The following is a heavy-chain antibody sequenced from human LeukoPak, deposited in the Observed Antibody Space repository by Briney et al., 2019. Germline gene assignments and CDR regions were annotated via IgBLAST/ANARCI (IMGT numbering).Heavy chain of an antibody. CDR3: AIGRGCSTTSCDEYFDS. CDR1: GYTFTRSG. D-gene: IGHD2-2*01. Sequence: ASVKVSCKASGYTFTRSGISGVREAPGQGLVWMGWISAHYGNKNYAQKIQGGDTVTTHTSPRTAYTELRRLRSDDTAVYYCAIGRGCSTTSCDEYFDSWGQGTLFTVSS. J-gene: IGHJ4*02. V-gene: IGHV1-18*01. CDR2: ISAHYGNK.